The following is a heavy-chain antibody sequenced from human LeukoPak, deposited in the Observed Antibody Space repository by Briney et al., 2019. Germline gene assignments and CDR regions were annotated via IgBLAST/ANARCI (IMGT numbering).Heavy chain of an antibody. D-gene: IGHD3-10*01. CDR3: ARGLTAIRGIEYSYYGMDV. V-gene: IGHV3-30-3*01. CDR1: GFTFSRTS. Sequence: GGSLRLSCAASGFTFSRTSMHWVRQSPGKGLEWVAVISFDGGTKYYADSVKGRLTVSRDNSKKALCLQMNSLRTEDTAVYFCARGLTAIRGIEYSYYGMDVWGQGTTVTVSS. CDR2: ISFDGGTK. J-gene: IGHJ6*02.